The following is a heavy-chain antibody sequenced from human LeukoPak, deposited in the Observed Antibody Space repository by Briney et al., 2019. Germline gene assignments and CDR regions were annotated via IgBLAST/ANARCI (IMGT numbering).Heavy chain of an antibody. CDR2: MNPNSGNT. D-gene: IGHD2-15*01. J-gene: IGHJ6*03. CDR1: GYTFTSYD. V-gene: IGHV1-8*03. Sequence: ASVRVSCKASGYTFTSYDITWVRQATGQGLEWMGWMNPNSGNTGYAQKFQGRVTITRNTSISTAYMELSSLRSEDTAVYYCASRWKGIVSDYYYYMDVWGKGTTVTISS. CDR3: ASRWKGIVSDYYYYMDV.